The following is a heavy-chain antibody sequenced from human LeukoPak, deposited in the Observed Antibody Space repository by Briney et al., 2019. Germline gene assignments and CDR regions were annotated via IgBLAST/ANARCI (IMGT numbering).Heavy chain of an antibody. Sequence: ASVKVSCKASGYTFTSYDINWVRQATGQGLEWMGWMNPNSGNTGYAQKFQGRVTMTRNTSISTAYMELNSLRSEDTAVYYCARRIAVAGYYYYGMDVWGQGTTVTVSS. CDR2: MNPNSGNT. D-gene: IGHD6-19*01. CDR3: ARRIAVAGYYYYGMDV. V-gene: IGHV1-8*01. J-gene: IGHJ6*02. CDR1: GYTFTSYD.